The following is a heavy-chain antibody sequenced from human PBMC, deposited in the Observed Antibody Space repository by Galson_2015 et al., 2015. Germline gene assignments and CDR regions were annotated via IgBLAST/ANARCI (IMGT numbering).Heavy chain of an antibody. CDR3: AREGGPGEFDI. J-gene: IGHJ3*02. CDR1: GFTFSSYP. D-gene: IGHD3-16*01. V-gene: IGHV3-21*06. CDR2: ISSSSTYI. Sequence: SLRLSCAASGFTFSSYPMNWVRQAPGKGLEWVSSISSSSTYINHADSVKGRVSISRDNAKNLLNLEMNSLRAEDTAVYFCAREGGPGEFDIWGQGTMVTVSS.